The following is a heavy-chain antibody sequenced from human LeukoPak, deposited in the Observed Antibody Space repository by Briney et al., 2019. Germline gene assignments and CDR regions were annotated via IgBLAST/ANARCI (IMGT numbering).Heavy chain of an antibody. J-gene: IGHJ4*02. D-gene: IGHD3-10*01. CDR1: GGSISSYY. CDR3: ARDSVWFGEFNFDY. CDR2: IYTSGST. Sequence: PSETLSLTCTVSGGSISSYYWSWIRQPAGKGLEWIGRIYTSGSTNYNPSLKSRVTMSVDTSKNQFSLKLISVTAADTAVYYCARDSVWFGEFNFDYWGQGTLVTVSS. V-gene: IGHV4-4*07.